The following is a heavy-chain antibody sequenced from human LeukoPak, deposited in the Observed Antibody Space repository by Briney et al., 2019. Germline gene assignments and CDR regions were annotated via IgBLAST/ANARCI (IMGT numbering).Heavy chain of an antibody. V-gene: IGHV4-39*07. CDR3: ARGWREDDYYYYYGMDV. J-gene: IGHJ6*02. Sequence: PSETLSLTCTVSGGSISSSSYYWGWIRQPPGKGLEWIGSIYYSGSTYYNPSLKSRVTISVDTSKNQFSLKLSSVTAADTAVYYCARGWREDDYYYYYGMDVWGQGTTVTVSS. CDR2: IYYSGST. D-gene: IGHD2-15*01. CDR1: GGSISSSSYY.